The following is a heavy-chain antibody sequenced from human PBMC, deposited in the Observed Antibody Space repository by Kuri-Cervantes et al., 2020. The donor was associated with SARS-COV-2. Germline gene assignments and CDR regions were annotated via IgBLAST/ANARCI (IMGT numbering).Heavy chain of an antibody. CDR3: ALRGGYSYGYYFDY. CDR1: GFTFSSYA. D-gene: IGHD5-18*01. Sequence: GESLKISCAASGFTFSSYAMHWVRQAPGKGLEWVAVISYDGSNKYYADSVKGRFTISRDNSKNTLYLQMNSLRAEDTAVYYCALRGGYSYGYYFDYWGQGTLSPSPQ. V-gene: IGHV3-30-3*01. CDR2: ISYDGSNK. J-gene: IGHJ4*02.